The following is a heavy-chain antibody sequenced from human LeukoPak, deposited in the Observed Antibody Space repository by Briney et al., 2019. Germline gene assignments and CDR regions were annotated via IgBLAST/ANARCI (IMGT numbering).Heavy chain of an antibody. V-gene: IGHV5-51*01. CDR2: IFPGDSDT. J-gene: IGHJ4*02. D-gene: IGHD6-13*01. CDR3: AKSSYRGAIAAAGVDY. CDR1: GYSFTTNW. Sequence: HGESLQISCKASGYSFTTNWIGWVRQMPGQGLEWMGIIFPGDSDTRYSPSFQGQVTISADKSISTAYLQWRSLKASDTAIYYCAKSSYRGAIAAAGVDYWGQGTLVTVSS.